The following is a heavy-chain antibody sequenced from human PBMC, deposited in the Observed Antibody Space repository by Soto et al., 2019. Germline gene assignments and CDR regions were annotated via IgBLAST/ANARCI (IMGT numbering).Heavy chain of an antibody. D-gene: IGHD6-6*01. J-gene: IGHJ4*02. Sequence: ETLSLTCTVSGGSISSYYWSWVRQPPGKGLEWIAYIDNSGNTNYNPSLKSRVTISLDTSKNQFSLKLSSVTAADTAVYYCARSHIVPRLLMYPYDYWGQGTLVTVSS. CDR2: IDNSGNT. CDR3: ARSHIVPRLLMYPYDY. CDR1: GGSISSYY. V-gene: IGHV4-4*08.